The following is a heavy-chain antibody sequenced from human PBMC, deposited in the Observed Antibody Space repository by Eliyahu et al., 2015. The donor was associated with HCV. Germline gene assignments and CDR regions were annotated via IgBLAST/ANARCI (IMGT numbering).Heavy chain of an antibody. Sequence: LVKPGGSLRLSCAXSGFTFSXAWMSWVRQAPGKGLEWIGRIKSKTDGGTTDYAAPVKGRXTISRDDSKSTLYLQXXXLKTGDTXVYYCTTGAPGGXDYYLDVWGQGTTVTVS. J-gene: IGHJ6*03. CDR2: IKSKTDGGTT. V-gene: IGHV3-15*01. CDR3: TTGAPGGXDYYLDV. CDR1: GFTFSXAW. D-gene: IGHD1-26*01.